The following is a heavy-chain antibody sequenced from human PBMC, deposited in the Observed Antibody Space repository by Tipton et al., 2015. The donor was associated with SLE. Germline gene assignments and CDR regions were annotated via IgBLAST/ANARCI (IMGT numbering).Heavy chain of an antibody. Sequence: GSLRLSCAASGFTFSSYWMHWVRQAPGKGLVWVSRINSDGSSTSYADSVKGRFTISRDNAKNTLYLQMNSLRAEDTAVYYCASIPFYGDGAFDIWGQGTMVTVSS. CDR3: ASIPFYGDGAFDI. V-gene: IGHV3-74*01. D-gene: IGHD4-17*01. J-gene: IGHJ3*02. CDR2: INSDGSST. CDR1: GFTFSSYW.